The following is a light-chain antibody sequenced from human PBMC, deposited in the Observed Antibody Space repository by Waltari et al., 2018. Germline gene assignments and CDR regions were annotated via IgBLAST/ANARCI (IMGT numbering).Light chain of an antibody. CDR3: SSYAGRNTL. CDR2: LGS. V-gene: IGKV2-28*01. CDR1: QSPLHRNGKPF. Sequence: DIVMTQSPLSLPVTPGEPASISCRSSQSPLHRNGKPFFAWYLQKPGQSPQVLIYLGSHRASGVPDRFSGSDSGTDFTLKISRVEAEDVGVYYCSSYAGRNTLFGGGTK. J-gene: IGKJ4*01.